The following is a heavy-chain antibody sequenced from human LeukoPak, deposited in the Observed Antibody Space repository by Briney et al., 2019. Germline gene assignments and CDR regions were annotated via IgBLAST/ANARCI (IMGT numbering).Heavy chain of an antibody. CDR3: AKDRGSGTIFGVVIRRRGWFDP. V-gene: IGHV3-23*01. D-gene: IGHD3-3*01. CDR2: ISGSGGST. Sequence: PGGSLRLSCAASGFTFSSYSLSWVRQAPGKGLEWVSAISGSGGSTDYADSVKGRFTISRDNSKNTLYLQMNSLRAEDTAVYYCAKDRGSGTIFGVVIRRRGWFDPWGQGTLVTVSS. J-gene: IGHJ5*02. CDR1: GFTFSSYS.